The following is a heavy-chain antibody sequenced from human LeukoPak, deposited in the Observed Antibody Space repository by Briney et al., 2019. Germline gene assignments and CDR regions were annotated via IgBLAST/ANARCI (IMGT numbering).Heavy chain of an antibody. J-gene: IGHJ4*02. CDR2: ISYDGSNK. CDR1: GFTFSSYA. V-gene: IGHV3-30-3*01. CDR3: ARPPHRGYSYLFDY. Sequence: TGGSLRLSCAASGFTFSSYAMHWVRQAPGKGLEWVAVISYDGSNKYYADSVKGRFTISRDNSKNTLYLQMNSLRAEDTAVYYCARPPHRGYSYLFDYWGQGTLVTVSS. D-gene: IGHD5-18*01.